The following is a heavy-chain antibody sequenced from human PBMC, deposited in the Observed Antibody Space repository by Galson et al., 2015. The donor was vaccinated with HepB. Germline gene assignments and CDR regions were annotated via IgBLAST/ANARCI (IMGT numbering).Heavy chain of an antibody. J-gene: IGHJ4*02. D-gene: IGHD6-6*01. CDR2: ISYDGINK. V-gene: IGHV3-30*02. Sequence: SLRLSCAASGFTFVTYGMHWVRQAPGKGLEWVAFISYDGINKYYADSVKGRFTISRDTSKNTLFLQMNSLRAEDTSVYYCAKDVGWLTARPDGSDYWGQGTLVTVSS. CDR1: GFTFVTYG. CDR3: AKDVGWLTARPDGSDY.